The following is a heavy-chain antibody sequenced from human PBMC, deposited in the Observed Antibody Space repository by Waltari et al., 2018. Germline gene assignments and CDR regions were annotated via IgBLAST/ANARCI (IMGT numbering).Heavy chain of an antibody. D-gene: IGHD3-3*01. CDR1: RGSFSGYY. CDR3: ARRMTRIFWSGSFDY. V-gene: IGHV4-34*01. CDR2: INHSGST. Sequence: QVQLQQWGAGLLKPSETLSLTCAVYRGSFSGYYWIWIRQPPGNGLEWIGEINHSGSTNYNPSLKSRVTISVDTSKNQFSLKLSSVTAADTAVYYCARRMTRIFWSGSFDYWGQGTLVTVSS. J-gene: IGHJ4*02.